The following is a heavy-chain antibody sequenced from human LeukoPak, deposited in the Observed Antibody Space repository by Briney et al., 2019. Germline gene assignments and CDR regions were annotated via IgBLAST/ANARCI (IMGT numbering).Heavy chain of an antibody. Sequence: PGGSLRLSCAASGFTFSSYGIHWVRQAPGKGLEWVAVISYDGNNEYYADSVKGRFTISRDNSKSTLYLQMNSLRAEDTAVYYCARGAGSSWSGLIDYWGQGTLVTVSS. J-gene: IGHJ4*02. CDR3: ARGAGSSWSGLIDY. D-gene: IGHD6-13*01. V-gene: IGHV3-30*03. CDR1: GFTFSSYG. CDR2: ISYDGNNE.